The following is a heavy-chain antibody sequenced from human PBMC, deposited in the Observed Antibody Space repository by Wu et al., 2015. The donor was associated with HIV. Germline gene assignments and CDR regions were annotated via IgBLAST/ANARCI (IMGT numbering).Heavy chain of an antibody. CDR2: IIPIFGII. Sequence: QVHLVQSETDVKKPGSSVKVSCKASGDSFSSYSFNWVRQAPGQGLEWMGRIIPIFGIIDYAQKFQGRITITADESTSTAYVELISLRSEDTAVYFCARDEGELGSGRYYIAYWGQGTLVTVSS. D-gene: IGHD3-16*01. V-gene: IGHV1-69*13. CDR3: ARDEGELGSGRYYIAY. CDR1: GDSFSSYS. J-gene: IGHJ4*02.